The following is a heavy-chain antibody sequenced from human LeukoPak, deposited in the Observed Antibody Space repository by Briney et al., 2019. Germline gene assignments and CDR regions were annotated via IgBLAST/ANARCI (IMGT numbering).Heavy chain of an antibody. V-gene: IGHV4-39*07. Sequence: SETLSLTCTVSGVSISSSSYYWGWIRQPPGKGLEWIGSIYNSGSTHYNPSLRSRVTISVDMSKNQFSLNLTSVTAADTAVYYCSRENGAFSPFGYWGQGTLVTVLS. D-gene: IGHD2-8*01. CDR2: IYNSGST. CDR3: SRENGAFSPFGY. CDR1: GVSISSSSYY. J-gene: IGHJ4*02.